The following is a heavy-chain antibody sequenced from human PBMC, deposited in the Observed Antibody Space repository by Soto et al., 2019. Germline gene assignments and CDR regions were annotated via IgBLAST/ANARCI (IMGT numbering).Heavy chain of an antibody. Sequence: PGGSLRLSCAASGFTFSTYGMNWVRQAPGKGLEWVSSISSSSSYIYYADSVKGRFTISRDNAKNSLYLQMNSLRAEDTAVYYCARVYCISTSCPSGDYYYGMDVWGQGTTVTVSS. D-gene: IGHD2-2*01. CDR1: GFTFSTYG. J-gene: IGHJ6*02. CDR2: ISSSSSYI. V-gene: IGHV3-21*01. CDR3: ARVYCISTSCPSGDYYYGMDV.